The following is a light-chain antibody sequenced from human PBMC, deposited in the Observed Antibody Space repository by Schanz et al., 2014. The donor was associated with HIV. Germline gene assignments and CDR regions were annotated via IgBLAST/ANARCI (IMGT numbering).Light chain of an antibody. J-gene: IGLJ2*01. CDR3: VSYTGTNNPV. CDR2: GVS. CDR1: SSDVGNYNL. V-gene: IGLV2-14*02. Sequence: QSVLTQPASVSGSPGQSITISCTGTSSDVGNYNLVSWYQQHPGKAPKLMIYGVSVRPSGVSHRFSGSKSDNTASLTISGLQAEDEADYYCVSYTGTNNPVFGGGTKLTVL.